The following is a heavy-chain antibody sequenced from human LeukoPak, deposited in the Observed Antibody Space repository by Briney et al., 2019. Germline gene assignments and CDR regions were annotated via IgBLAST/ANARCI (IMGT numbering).Heavy chain of an antibody. J-gene: IGHJ4*02. D-gene: IGHD1-7*01. Sequence: GGSLRLSCAVSGFSVSAHYMSWVRQVPGKGLEWVSSISGGGGATFYADSVKGRFTISRDNYKNTLYLQMNSLRAEDTAIYYCSKDLEWNYRIFDYWGQGTLVTVSS. CDR1: GFSVSAHY. CDR3: SKDLEWNYRIFDY. CDR2: ISGGGGAT. V-gene: IGHV3-23*01.